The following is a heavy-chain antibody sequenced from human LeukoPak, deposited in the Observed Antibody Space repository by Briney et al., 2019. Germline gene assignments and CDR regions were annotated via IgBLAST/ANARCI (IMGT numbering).Heavy chain of an antibody. Sequence: GGSLRLSCAASGFTFNNYAMSWVRQAPGKGLEWVSAISDSGGSTYYADSVKGRFTISRDNSKNTLYVQMNSLRAEDKAVYYCAKLGGGSCYSQIDYWGQGTLVTVSS. CDR1: GFTFNNYA. CDR2: ISDSGGST. V-gene: IGHV3-23*01. J-gene: IGHJ4*02. CDR3: AKLGGGSCYSQIDY. D-gene: IGHD2-15*01.